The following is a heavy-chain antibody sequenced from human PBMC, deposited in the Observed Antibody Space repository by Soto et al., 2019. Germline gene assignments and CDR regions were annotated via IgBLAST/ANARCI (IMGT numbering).Heavy chain of an antibody. CDR2: IYWDDDK. CDR1: GFSLSTSGVA. D-gene: IGHD3-10*01. J-gene: IGHJ1*01. Sequence: QITLKESGPALVKPTQTLTLTCTFSGFSLSTSGVAVGWIRQPPGKALEWLALIYWDDDKRYRPSLKTRLTITKHTTKNQVILTMTNIDPVDTATYYCAHCAHCTYESGEIITNAEFFQHWGQGTLVTVSS. V-gene: IGHV2-5*02. CDR3: AHCAHCTYESGEIITNAEFFQH.